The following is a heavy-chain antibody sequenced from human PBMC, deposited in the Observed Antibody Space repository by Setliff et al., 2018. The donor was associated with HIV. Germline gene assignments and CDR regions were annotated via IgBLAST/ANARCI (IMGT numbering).Heavy chain of an antibody. CDR1: GFAFDHYW. J-gene: IGHJ6*02. CDR3: TTTIGMIVEGMDV. Sequence: PGGSLRLSCEASGFAFDHYWMHWVRQAPGKGLVWVSRINSDGSNTNYADSLKGRFTISRDNVKNTLYLQMDGLRAEDTAVYYCTTTIGMIVEGMDVWGQGTTVTVSS. CDR2: INSDGSNT. V-gene: IGHV3-74*01. D-gene: IGHD3-22*01.